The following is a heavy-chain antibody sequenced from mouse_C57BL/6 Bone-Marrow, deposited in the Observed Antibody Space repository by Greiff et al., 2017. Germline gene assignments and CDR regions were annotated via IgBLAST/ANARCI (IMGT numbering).Heavy chain of an antibody. D-gene: IGHD1-1*01. V-gene: IGHV5-17*01. Sequence: EVQLVESGGGLVKPGGSLKLSCAASGFTFSDYGMHWVSQAPEKGLVGVAYISSGSSTIYYADTVKGRFTISRDNAKNTLFLQMTILRTEYTAMYYCARAYYGSSYGYYDVWGTGTTVTVSS. CDR3: ARAYYGSSYGYYDV. J-gene: IGHJ1*03. CDR1: GFTFSDYG. CDR2: ISSGSSTI.